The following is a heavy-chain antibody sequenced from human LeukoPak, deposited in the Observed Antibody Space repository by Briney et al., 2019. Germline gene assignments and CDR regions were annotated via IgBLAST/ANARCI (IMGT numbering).Heavy chain of an antibody. CDR2: ISAYNGNT. CDR3: ARDLGRVSSGYNDY. Sequence: ASVKVSCKASGYTFTSYGISWVRQAPGQGLEWMGWISAYNGNTNYAQKLQGRVTMTTDTSTSTAYMELRSLRSDDTAVYYCARDLGRVSSGYNDYWGQGTLVTVSS. J-gene: IGHJ4*02. D-gene: IGHD3-22*01. V-gene: IGHV1-18*01. CDR1: GYTFTSYG.